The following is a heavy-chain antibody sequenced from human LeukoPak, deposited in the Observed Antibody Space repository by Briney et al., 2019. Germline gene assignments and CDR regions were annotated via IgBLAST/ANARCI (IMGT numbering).Heavy chain of an antibody. CDR2: IYYSGST. CDR1: GGSISSGGYY. J-gene: IGHJ4*02. Sequence: PSETLSLTCTVSGGSISSGGYYWSWIRQHPGKGLEWIGYIYYSGSTYYNPSLKSRVTISVATSKNQFSLKLSSVTAADTAVYYCARVRRYQLLYEDYWGQGTLVTVSS. D-gene: IGHD2-2*02. CDR3: ARVRRYQLLYEDY. V-gene: IGHV4-31*03.